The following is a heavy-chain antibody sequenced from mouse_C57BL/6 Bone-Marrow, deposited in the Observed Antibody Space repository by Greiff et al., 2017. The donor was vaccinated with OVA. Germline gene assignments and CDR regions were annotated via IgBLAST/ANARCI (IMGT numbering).Heavy chain of an antibody. CDR3: TITGTGAMDY. J-gene: IGHJ4*01. Sequence: DVQLQESGAELVRPGASVKLSCTASGFNIKDDYMHWVKQRPEQGLEWIGWIDPENGDTEYASKFQGKATITADTSSNTAYLQLSSLTSEDTAVYYCTITGTGAMDYWGQGTSVTVSS. CDR1: GFNIKDDY. D-gene: IGHD4-1*01. V-gene: IGHV14-4*01. CDR2: IDPENGDT.